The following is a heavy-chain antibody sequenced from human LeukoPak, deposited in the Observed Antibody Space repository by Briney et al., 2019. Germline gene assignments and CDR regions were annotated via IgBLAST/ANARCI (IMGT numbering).Heavy chain of an antibody. V-gene: IGHV3-7*03. Sequence: QPGGSLRLSCAASGFTFSGYAMSWVRQVPRKGLEWVANIKQDGGEIYYVDSVKGRFTISRDNAKSSLYLQMNSLRAGDTAVYYCARDKGDYDTSGSLFVFGGQGTPVTVSS. CDR3: ARDKGDYDTSGSLFVF. D-gene: IGHD3-22*01. CDR1: GFTFSGYA. CDR2: IKQDGGEI. J-gene: IGHJ4*02.